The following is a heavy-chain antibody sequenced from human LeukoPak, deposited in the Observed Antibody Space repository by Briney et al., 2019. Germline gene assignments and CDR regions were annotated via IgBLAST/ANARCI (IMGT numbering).Heavy chain of an antibody. CDR1: GFTFSSYS. CDR3: PLPPLSGTGSSRPLAEMDV. D-gene: IGHD3-10*01. CDR2: ISHTGSSI. Sequence: GGSLRLSCAASGFTFSSYSMNWVRQAPGKRLEWVSYISHTGSSISYADSVKGRFTISRDNARNSLHLQMNSLRAEDTAVYYCPLPPLSGTGSSRPLAEMDVSGEGTTVTVSS. J-gene: IGHJ6*01. V-gene: IGHV3-48*04.